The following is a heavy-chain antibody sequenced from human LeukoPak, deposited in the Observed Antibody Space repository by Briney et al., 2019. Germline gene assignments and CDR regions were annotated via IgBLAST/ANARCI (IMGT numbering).Heavy chain of an antibody. CDR3: ARAAADPYYFDY. J-gene: IGHJ4*02. CDR1: GGSISSGGYY. V-gene: IGHV4-30-2*01. D-gene: IGHD6-13*01. CDR2: IYHSGST. Sequence: SETLSLTCTVSGGSISSGGYYWSWIRQPPGKGLEWIGYIYHSGSTYYNPSLKSRVTISVDRSKNQFSLKLSSVTAADTAVYYCARAAADPYYFDYWGQGTLVTVSS.